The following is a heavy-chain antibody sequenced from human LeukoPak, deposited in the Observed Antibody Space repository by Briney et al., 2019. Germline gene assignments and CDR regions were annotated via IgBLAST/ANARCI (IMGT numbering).Heavy chain of an antibody. D-gene: IGHD2-2*01. CDR2: IDWSGEST. V-gene: IGHV3-20*04. Sequence: GGSLRLSCAASGLTPADYGMSWVRQAPGKGLGWVSGIDWSGESTGYADSVKGRFTISRDNAANVLYLQMNGLRAEDTALYYCARDLSASWYSLGYWGRGTLVTVSS. J-gene: IGHJ4*02. CDR3: ARDLSASWYSLGY. CDR1: GLTPADYG.